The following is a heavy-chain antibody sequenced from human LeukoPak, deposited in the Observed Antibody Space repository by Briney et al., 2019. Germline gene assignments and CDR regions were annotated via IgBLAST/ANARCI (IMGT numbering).Heavy chain of an antibody. J-gene: IGHJ5*02. V-gene: IGHV4-34*01. CDR2: INHSGST. CDR1: GGSFSGYY. CDR3: ARGRVVGVPPGWFDP. D-gene: IGHD1-26*01. Sequence: RSSETLSLTCAVYGGSFSGYYWSWIRQPPGKGLEWIGEINHSGSTNYNPSLKSRVTIPVDTFKKQFSLKLRSVTAADTAVYYCARGRVVGVPPGWFDPWGQGTLVTVSS.